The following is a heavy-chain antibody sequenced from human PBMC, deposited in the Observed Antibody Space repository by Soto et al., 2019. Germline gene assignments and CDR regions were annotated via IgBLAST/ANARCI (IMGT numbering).Heavy chain of an antibody. CDR3: ARVINYYDSGDDAFDI. Sequence: QVQLVQSGAEVKKPGASVKVSCKASGYTFTSYDINWVRQATGQGLEWMGWMNPNSGNTGYAQKFQGRVTMTRNTSIITAYMELSSLRSEDTALYYCARVINYYDSGDDAFDIWGQGTMVTVSS. J-gene: IGHJ3*02. CDR2: MNPNSGNT. D-gene: IGHD3-10*01. CDR1: GYTFTSYD. V-gene: IGHV1-8*01.